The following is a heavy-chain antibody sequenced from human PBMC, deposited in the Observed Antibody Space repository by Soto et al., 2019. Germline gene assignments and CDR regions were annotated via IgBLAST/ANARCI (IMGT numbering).Heavy chain of an antibody. CDR3: ARQPSNGQWFV. V-gene: IGHV5-51*01. CDR2: MYPGDSDT. Sequence: GDSLKISCKGSGYSFTNYWIGWVLQMPGKGLEWVGIMYPGDSDTRYSPSFQGQVTISADKSITTAYLQWSSLKTSDTAMYYCARQPSNGQWFVWGQGTTVTVSS. D-gene: IGHD3-22*01. J-gene: IGHJ6*02. CDR1: GYSFTNYW.